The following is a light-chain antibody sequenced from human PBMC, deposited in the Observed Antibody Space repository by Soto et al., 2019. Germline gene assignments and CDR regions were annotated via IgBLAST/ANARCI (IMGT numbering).Light chain of an antibody. CDR1: QSIGSW. CDR3: QQYNSYPYT. J-gene: IGKJ2*01. Sequence: DIQMTQSPSTLSASVGDRVTISCRATQSIGSWLAWYQQKPGKAPKLLIDDASSLESGVPSRFSGSGSGTEFTLTISSLQPDDFATYYCQQYNSYPYTFGQGTKLEIK. V-gene: IGKV1-5*01. CDR2: DAS.